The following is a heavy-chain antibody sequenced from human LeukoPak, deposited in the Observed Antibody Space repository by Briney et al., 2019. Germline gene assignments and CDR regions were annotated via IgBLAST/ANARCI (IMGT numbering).Heavy chain of an antibody. CDR2: ISYDGSDK. D-gene: IGHD3-10*01. J-gene: IGHJ6*02. CDR3: AKEFADFTYFHYGMDV. V-gene: IGHV3-30*18. CDR1: GFSFSSYG. Sequence: GGSLRLSCVGTGFSFSSYGMHWDRQAPGKGLEWLAVISYDGSDKFFADSVKGRFTISRDNSKDTVYLHVDNLRTEDTAVYYCAKEFADFTYFHYGMDVWGQGTTVTVSS.